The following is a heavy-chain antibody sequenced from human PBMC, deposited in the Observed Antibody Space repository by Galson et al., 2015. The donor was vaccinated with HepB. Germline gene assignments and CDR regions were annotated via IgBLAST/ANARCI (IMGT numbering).Heavy chain of an antibody. D-gene: IGHD3-22*01. CDR1: GFTFSKYT. CDR3: VRWWDYNDSSDLGKKGC. CDR2: IGSTGRDI. Sequence: LRLSCAASGFTFSKYTMIWVRQAPGKGLEWVSYIGSTGRDIYYADSVKGRFTMSRDNARNSLYLQMNSLRAEDTAVYYCVRWWDYNDSSDLGKKGCWGQGTLVTVSS. J-gene: IGHJ4*02. V-gene: IGHV3-48*01.